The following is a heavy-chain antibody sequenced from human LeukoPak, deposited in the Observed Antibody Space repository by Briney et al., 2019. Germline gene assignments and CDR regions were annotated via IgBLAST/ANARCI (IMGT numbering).Heavy chain of an antibody. Sequence: GGSLRLSCAASRFTFSSYWMSWVRRALGKGLEWVANIKGDGSAKYYVDSVKGRFTITRDNAKSSLFLQMNSLRAEDTAVYYCARLVLSRTWFDDFWGQGTLVTVSS. J-gene: IGHJ4*02. CDR2: IKGDGSAK. CDR1: RFTFSSYW. D-gene: IGHD6-13*01. V-gene: IGHV3-7*01. CDR3: ARLVLSRTWFDDF.